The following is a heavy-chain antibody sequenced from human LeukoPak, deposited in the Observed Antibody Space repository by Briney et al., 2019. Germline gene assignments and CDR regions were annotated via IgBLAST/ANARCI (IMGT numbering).Heavy chain of an antibody. CDR3: ARPMTIYGAQDADAFDI. Sequence: PGGSLRLSCAASGFTFSSYWMSWVRQAPGKGLEWVANIKQDGREKYYVDSVKGRFTISRDNAKNSLYLQMNSLRAEDTAVYYCARPMTIYGAQDADAFDIWGQGTMVTVSS. V-gene: IGHV3-7*05. CDR2: IKQDGREK. D-gene: IGHD4-17*01. J-gene: IGHJ3*02. CDR1: GFTFSSYW.